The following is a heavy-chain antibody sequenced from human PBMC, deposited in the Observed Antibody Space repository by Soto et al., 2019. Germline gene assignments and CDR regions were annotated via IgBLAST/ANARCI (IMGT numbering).Heavy chain of an antibody. D-gene: IGHD1-7*01. Sequence: PGGSLRLSCAASGFTFSSYGMPWVRQAPGKGLEWVAVIWYDGSNKYYADSVKGRFTISRDNSKNTLYLQMNSLRAEDTAVYYCAKLSAGTTRNPMDVWGQGTTVTVSS. CDR1: GFTFSSYG. CDR3: AKLSAGTTRNPMDV. J-gene: IGHJ6*02. CDR2: IWYDGSNK. V-gene: IGHV3-33*06.